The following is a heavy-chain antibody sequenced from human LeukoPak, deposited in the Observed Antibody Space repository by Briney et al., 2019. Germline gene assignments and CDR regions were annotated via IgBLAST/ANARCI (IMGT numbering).Heavy chain of an antibody. D-gene: IGHD1-7*01. Sequence: SETLSLTCAVYGVSLRGYYWSWIRQSPEKGLEWIGEISHEGDSIYNPSLKSRVTLSVDMSKSQFSLKLRSVAAADTAVYYCARGRNYVSDYYFDVWGKGTTVIVSS. V-gene: IGHV4-34*01. J-gene: IGHJ6*03. CDR1: GVSLRGYY. CDR3: ARGRNYVSDYYFDV. CDR2: ISHEGDS.